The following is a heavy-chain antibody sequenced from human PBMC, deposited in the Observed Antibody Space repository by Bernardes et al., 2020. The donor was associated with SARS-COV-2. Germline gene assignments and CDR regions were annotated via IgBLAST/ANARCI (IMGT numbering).Heavy chain of an antibody. J-gene: IGHJ4*02. CDR3: AKEPLRVRGVLYYFDY. V-gene: IGHV3-30*18. D-gene: IGHD3-10*01. CDR2: ISYDGSNK. Sequence: GGSLRLSCAASGFTFSSYGMHWVRQAPGKGLEWVAVISYDGSNKYYADSVKGRFTISRDNSKNTLYLQMNSLRAEDTAVYYCAKEPLRVRGVLYYFDYWGQGTLVTVSS. CDR1: GFTFSSYG.